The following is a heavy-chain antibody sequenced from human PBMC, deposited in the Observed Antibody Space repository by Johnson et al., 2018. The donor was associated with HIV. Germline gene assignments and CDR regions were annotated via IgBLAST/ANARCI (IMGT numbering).Heavy chain of an antibody. CDR2: ISYDGRNE. D-gene: IGHD3-16*02. CDR3: ARGGLGYQNIHDPFDI. CDR1: GFTFTNYG. Sequence: QVQLVESGGGVVQPGRSLRLSCAASGFTFTNYGMHWVRQAPGKGLEWVAAISYDGRNEKYADSVKGRFTISRDNSKNTLSLQMNSLRVEDTAVYYCARGGLGYQNIHDPFDIWGQGTMVTVSS. V-gene: IGHV3-30*03. J-gene: IGHJ3*02.